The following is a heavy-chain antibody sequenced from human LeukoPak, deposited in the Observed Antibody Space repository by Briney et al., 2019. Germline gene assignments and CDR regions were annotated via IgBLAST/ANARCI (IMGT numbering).Heavy chain of an antibody. V-gene: IGHV4-34*01. Sequence: SETLSLTCAVYGGSFSGYYWSWIRQPPGKGLEWIGEINHSGSTNYNPSLKSRVTISVDTSKNLFSLKLSSVTAADTAVYYCARGRGYYDSSGYSPLDEYFQHWGQGTLVTVSS. D-gene: IGHD3-22*01. CDR3: ARGRGYYDSSGYSPLDEYFQH. CDR2: INHSGST. CDR1: GGSFSGYY. J-gene: IGHJ1*01.